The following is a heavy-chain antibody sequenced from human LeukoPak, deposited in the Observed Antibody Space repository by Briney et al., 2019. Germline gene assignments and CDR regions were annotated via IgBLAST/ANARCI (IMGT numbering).Heavy chain of an antibody. J-gene: IGHJ4*01. Sequence: GGSLRLSCAASGFTFSRYAMSWVRPAPGKGLEWVSAISGSGGSTYYADSVKGRFTISRDNSKNTLYLQMNSLRAEDTAVYYCAKDFPFEPYGSGSPSVAYWGQGTLVTVSS. D-gene: IGHD3-10*01. V-gene: IGHV3-23*01. CDR1: GFTFSRYA. CDR3: AKDFPFEPYGSGSPSVAY. CDR2: ISGSGGST.